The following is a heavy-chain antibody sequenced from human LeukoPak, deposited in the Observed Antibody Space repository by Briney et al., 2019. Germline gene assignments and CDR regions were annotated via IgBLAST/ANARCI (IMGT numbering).Heavy chain of an antibody. D-gene: IGHD4-17*01. Sequence: GGSLRLSCAASGFTFSSYAMSWVRQAPGKGLEWVSAISGSGGSTYYADSVKGRFTISRDNFKNTLYLQMNSLRAEDTAVYYCAKDHGYGDYSLDYWGQGTLVTVSS. J-gene: IGHJ4*02. CDR2: ISGSGGST. V-gene: IGHV3-23*01. CDR3: AKDHGYGDYSLDY. CDR1: GFTFSSYA.